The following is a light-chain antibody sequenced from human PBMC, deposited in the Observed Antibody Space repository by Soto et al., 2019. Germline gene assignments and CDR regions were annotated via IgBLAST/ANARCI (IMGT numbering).Light chain of an antibody. V-gene: IGKV3-15*01. CDR2: GAS. J-gene: IGKJ2*01. Sequence: EIVMTQSPATLSVSPGERATLSCRASQSVSSNLAWYQQKPAPAPRLLIYGASTRATGIPATFSGSGSGTEFTLTISSLQSEDFAVYYCQQYNNWPPYTFGQGTKLEIK. CDR1: QSVSSN. CDR3: QQYNNWPPYT.